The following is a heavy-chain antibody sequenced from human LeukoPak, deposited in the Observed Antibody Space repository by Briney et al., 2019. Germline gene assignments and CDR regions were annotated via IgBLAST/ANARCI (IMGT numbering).Heavy chain of an antibody. V-gene: IGHV3-30-3*01. J-gene: IGHJ4*02. CDR2: ISYDGSNK. CDR1: GFTFSSYA. D-gene: IGHD7-27*01. Sequence: PGRSLRLSCAASGFTFSSYAMHWVRQAPGKGLEWVAVISYDGSNKYYADSVKGRFTISRDNSKNTLYLQMNGLRAEDTAVYYCATLGPHWGQGTLVTVSS. CDR3: ATLGPH.